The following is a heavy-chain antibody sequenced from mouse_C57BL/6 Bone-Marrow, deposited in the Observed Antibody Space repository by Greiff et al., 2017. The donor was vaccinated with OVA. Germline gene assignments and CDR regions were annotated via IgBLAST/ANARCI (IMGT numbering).Heavy chain of an antibody. CDR1: GFSLTSYG. J-gene: IGHJ2*01. CDR3: ARNRDYGSLYYFDD. V-gene: IGHV2-2*01. CDR2: IWSGGST. Sequence: QVQLQQSGPGLVQPSQSLSITCTVSGFSLTSYGVHWVRQSPGKGLEWLGVIWSGGSTDYNAAFISRLSISKDNSKSQVFFKMNSLQADDTAIYYCARNRDYGSLYYFDDWGQGTTLTVAS. D-gene: IGHD1-1*01.